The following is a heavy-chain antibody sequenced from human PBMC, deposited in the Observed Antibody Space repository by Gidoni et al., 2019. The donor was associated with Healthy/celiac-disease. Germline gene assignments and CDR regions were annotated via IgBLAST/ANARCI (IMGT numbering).Heavy chain of an antibody. CDR2: ISYDGSNK. V-gene: IGHV3-30-3*01. Sequence: QVQLVEAGGGVVQPGRSLRLSCAASGCTFSSYAMHWVRQAPGKGLEWVAVISYDGSNKYYADSVKGRFTISRDNSKNTLYLQMNSLRAEDTAVYYCARENSGSYVSVEGELDYWGQGTLVTVSS. CDR3: ARENSGSYVSVEGELDY. D-gene: IGHD1-26*01. CDR1: GCTFSSYA. J-gene: IGHJ4*02.